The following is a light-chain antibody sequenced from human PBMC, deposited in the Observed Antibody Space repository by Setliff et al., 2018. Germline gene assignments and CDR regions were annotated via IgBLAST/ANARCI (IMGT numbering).Light chain of an antibody. CDR1: NSNIGAGFD. V-gene: IGLV1-40*01. CDR3: LSYDSSLIDDV. Sequence: QSALTQPPSVSGAPGQRVTISCTGNNSNIGAGFDVHWFQQLPGTAPRLLIHGNTSRPSGVPDRFSGSNSGTSASLAITGLQAEDEAHYYCLSYDSSLIDDVFGPGTKGTVL. CDR2: GNT. J-gene: IGLJ1*01.